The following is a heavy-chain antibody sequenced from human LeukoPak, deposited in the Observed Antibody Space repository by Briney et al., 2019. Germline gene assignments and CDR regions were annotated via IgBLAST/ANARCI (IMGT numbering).Heavy chain of an antibody. CDR3: ARDRGYSYGYVAY. V-gene: IGHV1-2*02. Sequence: AASVKVSCKASGYTFTGYYMHWVRQAPGQGLEWMGWINPNSGGTNYAQKFRGRVTMTRDTSIGTAYMELSRLRSDDTAVYYCARDRGYSYGYVAYWGQGTLVTAS. CDR2: INPNSGGT. CDR1: GYTFTGYY. D-gene: IGHD5-18*01. J-gene: IGHJ4*02.